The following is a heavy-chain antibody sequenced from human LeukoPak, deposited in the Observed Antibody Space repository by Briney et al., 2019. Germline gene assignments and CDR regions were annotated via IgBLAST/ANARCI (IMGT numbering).Heavy chain of an antibody. CDR2: ISYDGSNK. J-gene: IGHJ4*02. CDR1: GFTFSDYG. D-gene: IGHD2-21*02. V-gene: IGHV3-30*18. Sequence: GGSLRLSCAASGFTFSDYGMHWVRQASGKGLEWVAVISYDGSNKYYADSVKGRFTIFRDNSKSTLYLQMNSLGAEDTAVYYCAKGTVTAILYWGQGTLVTVSS. CDR3: AKGTVTAILY.